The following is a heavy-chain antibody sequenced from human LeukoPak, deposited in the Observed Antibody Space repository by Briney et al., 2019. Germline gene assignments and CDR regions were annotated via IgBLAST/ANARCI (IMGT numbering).Heavy chain of an antibody. J-gene: IGHJ4*02. CDR3: ARAHNWKYGSFDF. CDR1: GGSISSSSYY. V-gene: IGHV4-39*01. CDR2: IYYSGST. Sequence: ASETLSLTCTVSGGSISSSSYYWGWIRQPPGKGLEWIGSIYYSGSTYYNPSLKSRVTISVDTSKNRFSLKLSSVTAADTAVYYCARAHNWKYGSFDFWGQGTLVTVSS. D-gene: IGHD1-7*01.